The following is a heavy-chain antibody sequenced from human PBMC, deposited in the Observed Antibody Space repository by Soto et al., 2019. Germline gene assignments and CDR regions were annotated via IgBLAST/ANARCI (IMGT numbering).Heavy chain of an antibody. V-gene: IGHV5-51*01. CDR2: IYPSDSDT. J-gene: IGHJ4*02. D-gene: IGHD2-15*01. CDR1: GYDFSTYW. CDR3: ARLYGGQLDF. Sequence: PGESLKLSCKGSGYDFSTYWIGWVRQMPGKGLEWMGIIYPSDSDTRYSPSFQGQVTISADKSISTAYLQWSSLKPSDTAMYYCARLYGGQLDFWGQGTLVTVSS.